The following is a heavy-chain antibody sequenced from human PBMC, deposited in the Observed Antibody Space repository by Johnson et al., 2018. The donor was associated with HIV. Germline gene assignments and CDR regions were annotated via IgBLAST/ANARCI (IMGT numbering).Heavy chain of an antibody. CDR1: GFAFSSYA. CDR3: TTDVRPKYRHYAFDI. Sequence: VQLVESGGGVVQPGTSLRLSCTASGFAFSSYALHWVRQAPGKGLEWVAVISSDGRDAYYADSVKGRFTSSRDNSKNTLYLQMHSLRAEDTAVYYCTTDVRPKYRHYAFDIWGQGTMVTVSS. V-gene: IGHV3-30*04. D-gene: IGHD3-10*02. J-gene: IGHJ3*02. CDR2: ISSDGRDA.